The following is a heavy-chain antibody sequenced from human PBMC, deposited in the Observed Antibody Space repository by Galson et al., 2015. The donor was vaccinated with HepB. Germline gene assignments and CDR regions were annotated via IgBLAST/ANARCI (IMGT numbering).Heavy chain of an antibody. Sequence: LRLSCAASGFTFSSYGMHWVRQAPGKGLEWVAVIWYDGSNKYYADSVKGRFTISRDNSKNTLYLQMNSLRAEDTAVYYCARKSRAYCGGDCLIFDCWGQGTLVTVSS. D-gene: IGHD2-21*02. CDR2: IWYDGSNK. V-gene: IGHV3-33*08. CDR1: GFTFSSYG. CDR3: ARKSRAYCGGDCLIFDC. J-gene: IGHJ4*02.